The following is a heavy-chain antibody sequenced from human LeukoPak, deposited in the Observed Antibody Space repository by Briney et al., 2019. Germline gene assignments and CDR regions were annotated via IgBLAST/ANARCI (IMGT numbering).Heavy chain of an antibody. Sequence: PGGSLRLPCAASGFTFSAYSMNWVRQAPGKGLEWVANTNQDGSEKYYADSVKGRFTISRDNAKNSLYLQMNGLRAEDTAVYYCAKQLSSNANWGQGTLVTVSS. V-gene: IGHV3-7*01. CDR3: AKQLSSNAN. CDR2: TNQDGSEK. D-gene: IGHD5-18*01. J-gene: IGHJ4*02. CDR1: GFTFSAYS.